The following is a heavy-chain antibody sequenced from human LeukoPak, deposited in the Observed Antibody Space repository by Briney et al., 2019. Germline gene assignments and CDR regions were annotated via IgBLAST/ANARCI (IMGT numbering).Heavy chain of an antibody. D-gene: IGHD3-9*01. CDR1: GFSLSTSGMR. V-gene: IGHV2-5*08. Sequence: SGPTLVNPTQTLTLTCTFSGFSLSTSGMRVSWIRQPPGKALEWLGIIYWDDDKRYSPSLKSRLTITKDTSKNQVVLRMTKMDPVDTATYYCAHYFDSAFDYWGQGTLVTVSS. J-gene: IGHJ4*02. CDR2: IYWDDDK. CDR3: AHYFDSAFDY.